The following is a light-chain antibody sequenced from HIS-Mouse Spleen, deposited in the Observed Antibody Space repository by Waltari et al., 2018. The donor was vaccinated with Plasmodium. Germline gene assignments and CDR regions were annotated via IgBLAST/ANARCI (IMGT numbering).Light chain of an antibody. CDR2: QDS. Sequence: SYELTQPPSVSVSPGQTASITCSGDKLGYKYACWYQQKPGQSPVLVIYQDSNRPSGVPERFSGSNSGNTATLTISGTQAMDEADYYGQAWDSSTVVFGGGTKLTVL. CDR3: QAWDSSTVV. V-gene: IGLV3-1*01. J-gene: IGLJ2*01. CDR1: KLGYKY.